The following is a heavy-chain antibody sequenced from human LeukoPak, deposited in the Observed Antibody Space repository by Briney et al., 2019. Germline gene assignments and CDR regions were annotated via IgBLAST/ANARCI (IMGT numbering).Heavy chain of an antibody. D-gene: IGHD3-3*01. CDR3: ARARGNYDFWSGYWGLDYYYGMDV. CDR1: GYTFTGYY. Sequence: ASVKVSCKASGYTFTGYYMHWVRQAPGQGPEWMGWINPNSGGTNYAQKFQGRVTMTRDTSISTAYMELSRLRSDDTAVYYCARARGNYDFWSGYWGLDYYYGMDVWGQGTTVTVSS. V-gene: IGHV1-2*02. CDR2: INPNSGGT. J-gene: IGHJ6*02.